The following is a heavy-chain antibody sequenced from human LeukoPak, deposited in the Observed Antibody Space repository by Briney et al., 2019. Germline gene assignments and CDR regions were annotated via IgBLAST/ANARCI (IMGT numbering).Heavy chain of an antibody. CDR3: ARGYGSGSYWIFEY. CDR1: GGSLSSGGYS. Sequence: PSETLSLTCAVSGGSLSSGGYSWSWIRQPPGKGLEWIGFIDHGGRTHYNPSLKSRVTISVDRPKNQFSLKLTSVTAADTAVYYCARGYGSGSYWIFEYWGQGTLVTVSS. CDR2: IDHGGRT. D-gene: IGHD3-10*01. J-gene: IGHJ4*02. V-gene: IGHV4-30-2*01.